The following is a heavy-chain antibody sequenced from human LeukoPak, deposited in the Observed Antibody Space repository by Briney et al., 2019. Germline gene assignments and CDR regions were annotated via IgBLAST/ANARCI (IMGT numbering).Heavy chain of an antibody. Sequence: GGSLRLSCAASGFRFSSLWMSWVRQAPGKGLEWVANINQVGSETFYVDSVRGRFTVSRDNAKNSLYLQMSSLRVEDTAVYFCARLYTTGCFGGPDYWGQGTLVAVSS. CDR3: ARLYTTGCFGGPDY. CDR1: GFRFSSLW. CDR2: INQVGSET. V-gene: IGHV3-7*01. D-gene: IGHD6-19*01. J-gene: IGHJ4*02.